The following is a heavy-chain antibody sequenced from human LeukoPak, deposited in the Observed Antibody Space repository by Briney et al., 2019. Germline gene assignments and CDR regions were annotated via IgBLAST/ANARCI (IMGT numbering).Heavy chain of an antibody. CDR1: GFTFSSYW. D-gene: IGHD5-24*01. V-gene: IGHV3-7*01. J-gene: IGHJ4*02. CDR3: ARDGVRDGLYFDY. Sequence: PGGSLRLSCAASGFTFSSYWMSWVRQAPGKGLEWVANINQDGSEKYYVDSVKGRFTISRDNAKNSLYLQMNSLRAEDTSVYYCARDGVRDGLYFDYWGQGTLVTVSS. CDR2: INQDGSEK.